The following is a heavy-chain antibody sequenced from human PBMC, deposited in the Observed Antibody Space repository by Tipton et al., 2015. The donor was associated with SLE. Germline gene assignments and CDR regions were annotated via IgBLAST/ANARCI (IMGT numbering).Heavy chain of an antibody. D-gene: IGHD3-16*01. CDR2: IGIAGDT. J-gene: IGHJ4*02. V-gene: IGHV3-13*01. CDR3: VRGQSATGEFDS. CDR1: GFTLSTYD. Sequence: SLRLSCAASGFTLSTYDMHWVRQGTGKGLEWVSVIGIAGDTYYPDSVKGRFTISRENGKNSLHLQMNRLRAGDTAVYYCVRGQSATGEFDSWGQGTRVTVSS.